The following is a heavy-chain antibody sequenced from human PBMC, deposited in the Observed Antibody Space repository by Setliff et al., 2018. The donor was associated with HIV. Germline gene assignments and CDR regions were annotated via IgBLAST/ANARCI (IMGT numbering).Heavy chain of an antibody. CDR1: GVSMSSHY. CDR3: AGRGGYNDWYFDY. V-gene: IGHV4-59*11. J-gene: IGHJ4*02. CDR2: IYYSGTT. D-gene: IGHD5-12*01. Sequence: NPSETLSLTCNVSGVSMSSHYWSWIRQAPGQPPNKGLEWIGNIYYSGTTNYNPSLESRVTISIDTSKSQFSLKLTSVTTADTAMYYCAGRGGYNDWYFDYWGQGALVTVSS.